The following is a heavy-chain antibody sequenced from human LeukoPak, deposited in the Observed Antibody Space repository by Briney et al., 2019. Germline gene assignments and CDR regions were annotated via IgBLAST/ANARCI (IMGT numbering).Heavy chain of an antibody. J-gene: IGHJ3*02. CDR1: GFTFSDYY. Sequence: PGGSLRLSCAASGFTFSDYYMSWIRQAPGKGLEWVSSIGSSSSFMYSADSVKGRFTISRENAKNSLYLQMNSLRVEDTAVYYCAKDSVIFGVVISDAFDIWGQGTMVTVSS. V-gene: IGHV3-11*06. CDR3: AKDSVIFGVVISDAFDI. D-gene: IGHD3-3*01. CDR2: IGSSSSFM.